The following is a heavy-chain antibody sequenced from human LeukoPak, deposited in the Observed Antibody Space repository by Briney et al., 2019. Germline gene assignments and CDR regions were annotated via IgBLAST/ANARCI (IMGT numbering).Heavy chain of an antibody. V-gene: IGHV4-34*01. D-gene: IGHD5-18*01. CDR3: ARDGTEDTAMVIGY. J-gene: IGHJ4*02. Sequence: PSETLSLTCAVYGGSFSGYYWSWIRQPPGKGLEWIGEIYHSGSTNYNPSLKSRVTISVDKSKNQFSLKLSSVTAADTAVYYCARDGTEDTAMVIGYWGQGTLVTVSS. CDR1: GGSFSGYY. CDR2: IYHSGST.